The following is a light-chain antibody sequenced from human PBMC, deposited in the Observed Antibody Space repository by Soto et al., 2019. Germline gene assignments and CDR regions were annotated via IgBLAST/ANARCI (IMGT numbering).Light chain of an antibody. CDR1: HSVGSN. V-gene: IGKV3-15*01. Sequence: VMTQSPTTLSVSPGERATLSCRASHSVGSNLAWYQQNPGQAPRLLIYGASTRATGVPARFSGSGSATQFTLTISSLQSEDFGFYYCQQYKQWPVACGGGPKVEIK. J-gene: IGKJ4*01. CDR2: GAS. CDR3: QQYKQWPVA.